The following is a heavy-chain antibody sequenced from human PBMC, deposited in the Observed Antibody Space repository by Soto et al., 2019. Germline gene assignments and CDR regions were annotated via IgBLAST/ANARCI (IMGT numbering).Heavy chain of an antibody. Sequence: QVQLQQWGAGLLKPSETLSLTCAVYGGSFSGYYWTWIRQPPGTGLEWIGEINHSGSTNYNPSLKSRVTISVDTSKNQCSLNLTSVTAADTAVYYCARDKITVLFDYWGQGTLVTVSS. J-gene: IGHJ4*02. CDR1: GGSFSGYY. CDR2: INHSGST. D-gene: IGHD3-10*01. V-gene: IGHV4-34*01. CDR3: ARDKITVLFDY.